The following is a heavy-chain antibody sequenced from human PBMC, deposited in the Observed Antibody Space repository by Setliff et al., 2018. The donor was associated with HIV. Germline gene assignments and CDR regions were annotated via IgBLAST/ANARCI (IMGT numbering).Heavy chain of an antibody. V-gene: IGHV4-38-2*02. Sequence: PSETLSLTCTVSGYSISSDYYWGWIRQPPGKGLEWIGEINHSGSTNYNPSLKSRVTVSLDMSKNQFSLKLTSVTAADTAVYYCGRQAWDHQSSGYFVDYWGQGTLVTVSS. CDR3: GRQAWDHQSSGYFVDY. CDR1: GYSISSDYY. J-gene: IGHJ4*02. D-gene: IGHD6-19*01. CDR2: INHSGST.